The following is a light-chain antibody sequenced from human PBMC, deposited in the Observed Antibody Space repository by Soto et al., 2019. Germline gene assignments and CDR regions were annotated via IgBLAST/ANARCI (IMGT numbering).Light chain of an antibody. V-gene: IGKV1-8*01. CDR1: QGISSY. CDR3: QQYYSYST. CDR2: AAS. J-gene: IGKJ2*01. Sequence: AIRMTQSPSSLSASTGDRVTITCRASQGISSYLAWYQQKPGKAPKLLIYAASTLQSGVPSRFSGSGSGTDFTLTISCLQSEDFATYYCQQYYSYSTFGQGTTLEIK.